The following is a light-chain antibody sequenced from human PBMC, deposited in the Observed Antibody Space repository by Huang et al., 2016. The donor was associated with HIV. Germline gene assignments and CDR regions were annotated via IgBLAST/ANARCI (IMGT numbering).Light chain of an antibody. CDR3: QQVNTYPLT. CDR2: GAS. CDR1: QGTGNY. Sequence: IQLTQSPSSLSASVGDTVTITCRASQGTGNYLAWYQQKPGKAPNLLIYGASTLQSGVPSRFSGSGSGTDCTLAISSLQPEDSATYYCQQVNTYPLTFGGGTKVVIK. V-gene: IGKV1-9*01. J-gene: IGKJ4*01.